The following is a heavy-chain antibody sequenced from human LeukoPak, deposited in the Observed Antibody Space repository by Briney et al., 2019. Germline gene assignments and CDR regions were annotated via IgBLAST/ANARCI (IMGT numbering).Heavy chain of an antibody. CDR1: GGSISSYY. D-gene: IGHD6-19*01. CDR3: ARAAGYSSGWPEYFQH. CDR2: IYYSGST. Sequence: SETLSLTCTVSGGSISSYYWSWIRQPPGKGLEWIGYIYYSGSTNYNPSLKSRVTISVDTSKNQFSLKLSSVTAADTAVYYCARAAGYSSGWPEYFQHWGQGTLVTVSS. J-gene: IGHJ1*01. V-gene: IGHV4-59*01.